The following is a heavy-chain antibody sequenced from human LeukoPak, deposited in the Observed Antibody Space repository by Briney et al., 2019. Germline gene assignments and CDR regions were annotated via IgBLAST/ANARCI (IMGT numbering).Heavy chain of an antibody. Sequence: PSETLSLTCAVYGGSFSSYYWSWIRQPPGKGLEWIGYTYYSGSTNYNPSLKSRVTISVDTSKNQFSLKLSSVTAADTAVYYCARQVYSSSWYGNWFDPWGQGTLVTVSS. CDR3: ARQVYSSSWYGNWFDP. D-gene: IGHD6-13*01. CDR1: GGSFSSYY. CDR2: TYYSGST. V-gene: IGHV4-59*01. J-gene: IGHJ5*02.